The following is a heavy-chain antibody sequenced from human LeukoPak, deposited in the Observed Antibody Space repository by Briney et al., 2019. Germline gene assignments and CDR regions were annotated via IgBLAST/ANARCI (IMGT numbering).Heavy chain of an antibody. D-gene: IGHD2-2*01. Sequence: GGTLRLSCAASGFTFSSYGTSWVRQAPGKGLEWVSAISGSGGSTYYADSVKGRFTISRDNSKNTLYLQMNSLRAEDTAVYYCAKALHRYCSSTSCYAGFDYWGQGTLVTVSS. J-gene: IGHJ4*02. V-gene: IGHV3-23*01. CDR3: AKALHRYCSSTSCYAGFDY. CDR2: ISGSGGST. CDR1: GFTFSSYG.